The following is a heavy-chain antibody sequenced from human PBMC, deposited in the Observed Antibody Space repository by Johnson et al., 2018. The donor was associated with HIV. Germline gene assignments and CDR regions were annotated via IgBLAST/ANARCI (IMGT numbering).Heavy chain of an antibody. Sequence: VQLVESGGGLVQPGGSLRLSCAASGFTFSSYWMSWVRQAPGKGLEWVANIKQDGSNKYYADSVKGRFTISRDNSKNTLYLQMNSLRAEDTAVYYCARAAYVHYDILTGPPLEDAFDIWGQGTMVTVSS. CDR3: ARAAYVHYDILTGPPLEDAFDI. J-gene: IGHJ3*02. CDR1: GFTFSSYW. CDR2: IKQDGSNK. D-gene: IGHD3-9*01. V-gene: IGHV3-7*04.